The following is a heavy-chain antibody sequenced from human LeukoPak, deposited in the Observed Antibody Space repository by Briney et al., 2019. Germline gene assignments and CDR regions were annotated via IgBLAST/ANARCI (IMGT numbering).Heavy chain of an antibody. D-gene: IGHD1-26*01. J-gene: IGHJ4*02. Sequence: GRSLRLSCAASGFTFSSYAMHWVRQAPGKGLEWVAVISYDGSSKYYADSVKGRFTISRDNSKNTLYLQMNSLRAEDTAVYYCASAPRRELLHINYWGQGTLVTVSS. CDR2: ISYDGSSK. CDR1: GFTFSSYA. V-gene: IGHV3-30-3*01. CDR3: ASAPRRELLHINY.